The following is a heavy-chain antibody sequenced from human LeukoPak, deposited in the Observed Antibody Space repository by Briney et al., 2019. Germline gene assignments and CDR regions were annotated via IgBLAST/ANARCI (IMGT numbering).Heavy chain of an antibody. CDR2: IYPGDSDT. CDR3: ATSGIAVAGTGAFDI. D-gene: IGHD6-19*01. V-gene: IGHV5-51*01. CDR1: GYSFTSYW. Sequence: GESLKISCKGSGYSFTSYWIGWVRQMPGKGLEWMGIIYPGDSDTRYSPSFQGQVTISADKSISTAYLQWSSLKASDTAMYYCATSGIAVAGTGAFDIWGQGTMVTVSS. J-gene: IGHJ3*02.